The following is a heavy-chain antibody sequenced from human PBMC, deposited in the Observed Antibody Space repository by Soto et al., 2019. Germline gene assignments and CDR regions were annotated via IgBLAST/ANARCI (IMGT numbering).Heavy chain of an antibody. Sequence: GESLKISCKASGYSFTSYWIAWVRPMPGKGLEWMGIIYPCDSGTRYSPSFQGQVTISADRSISTAYLHWSSLKASDTAMYYCAGEGGYCSGTSCQGIDYWGQGTLVTVSS. V-gene: IGHV5-51*01. CDR1: GYSFTSYW. D-gene: IGHD2-2*01. CDR3: AGEGGYCSGTSCQGIDY. CDR2: IYPCDSGT. J-gene: IGHJ4*02.